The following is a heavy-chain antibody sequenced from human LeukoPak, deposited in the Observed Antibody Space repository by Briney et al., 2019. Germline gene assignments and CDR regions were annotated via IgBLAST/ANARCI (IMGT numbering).Heavy chain of an antibody. J-gene: IGHJ6*02. V-gene: IGHV1-2*06. CDR3: ARVKTESVGYCSSTSCHRGYYGMDV. Sequence: ASVKVSCKASGYTFTDYYMHWVRQAPGQGLEWMGRINPKSGGTNYAQNFQGRVTMTRDTSISTAYMELNRLRSDDTAVYYCARVKTESVGYCSSTSCHRGYYGMDVWGQGTTVTVSS. CDR2: INPKSGGT. D-gene: IGHD2-2*02. CDR1: GYTFTDYY.